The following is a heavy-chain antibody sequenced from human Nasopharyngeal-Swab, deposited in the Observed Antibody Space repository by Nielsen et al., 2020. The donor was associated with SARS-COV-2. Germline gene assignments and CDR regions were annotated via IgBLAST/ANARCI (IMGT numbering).Heavy chain of an antibody. V-gene: IGHV3-64*02. J-gene: IGHJ4*02. CDR3: VREGGVAVAGSYDY. CDR2: LNTNGGTT. D-gene: IGHD6-19*01. Sequence: GESLKPSCAASGFTFSTYAMHWVRQPQGQRLEYVSALNTNGGTTYYADSVKGRFTISRDNSKNTLYLQMGSLRAEDMAVYYCVREGGVAVAGSYDYWGQGTLVTVSS. CDR1: GFTFSTYA.